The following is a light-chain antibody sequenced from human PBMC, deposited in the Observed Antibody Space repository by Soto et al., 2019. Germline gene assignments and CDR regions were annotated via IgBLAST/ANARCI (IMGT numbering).Light chain of an antibody. J-gene: IGKJ2*01. CDR2: AAS. CDR3: LQHYNFPYT. CDR1: QGIRNA. Sequence: AIQMTQSPSSLSASIGDRVTITCRASQGIRNALGWYQQKPGKAPKLLIFAASDLQSGVPLRFSGSGSGTDFTLAISSLQPEDFATYYCLQHYNFPYTFGQGTKLEI. V-gene: IGKV1-6*01.